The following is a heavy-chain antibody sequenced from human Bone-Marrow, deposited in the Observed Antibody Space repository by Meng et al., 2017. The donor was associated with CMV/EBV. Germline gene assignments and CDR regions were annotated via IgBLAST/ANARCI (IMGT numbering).Heavy chain of an antibody. CDR1: SGGYY. CDR3: ARDVYYYGSSGYSGGYFDY. Sequence: SGGYYWSWIRQHPGKGLEWIGFIHNSGITYYNPSLKSRVSISVDTSKNQFSLKLTSVTAADTAVYYRARDVYYYGSSGYSGGYFDYWGQGTLVTVSS. CDR2: IHNSGIT. J-gene: IGHJ4*02. D-gene: IGHD3-22*01. V-gene: IGHV4-31*02.